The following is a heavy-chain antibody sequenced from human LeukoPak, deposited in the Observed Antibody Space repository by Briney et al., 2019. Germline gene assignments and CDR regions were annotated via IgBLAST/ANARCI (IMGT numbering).Heavy chain of an antibody. Sequence: GGSLRLFCAASGFTVSSNYMSWVRQAPGKGLEWVSVIYSGGSTYYADSVKGRFTISRDNSKNTLYLQMNSLRAEDTAVYYCAKDPLGSSSKNWFDPWGQGTLVTVSS. J-gene: IGHJ5*02. D-gene: IGHD6-13*01. CDR2: IYSGGST. CDR3: AKDPLGSSSKNWFDP. V-gene: IGHV3-53*01. CDR1: GFTVSSNY.